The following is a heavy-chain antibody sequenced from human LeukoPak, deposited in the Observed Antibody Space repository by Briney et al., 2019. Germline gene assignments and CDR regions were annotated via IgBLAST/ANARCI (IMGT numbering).Heavy chain of an antibody. V-gene: IGHV1-69*01. CDR3: ARWGTYASTSNWFDP. Sequence: GSSVKVSCKASGGTFSSYAISWVRQAPGQGLEWMGGIIPIFGTANYAQKFQGRVTITADESTSTAYMELSSLRSEDTAVYYCARWGTYASTSNWFDPWGQGTLVTVSS. CDR1: GGTFSSYA. CDR2: IIPIFGTA. D-gene: IGHD2-2*01. J-gene: IGHJ5*02.